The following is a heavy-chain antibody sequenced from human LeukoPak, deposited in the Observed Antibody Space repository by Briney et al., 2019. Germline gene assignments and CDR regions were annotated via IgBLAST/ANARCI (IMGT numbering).Heavy chain of an antibody. D-gene: IGHD3-10*01. CDR3: ASDRVRTDYFDY. Sequence: PGGSLRLSCAASGFTFSSYSMNWVRQAPGKGLEWVSSISSSSSYIYYADSVKGRFTISRDNAKNSLYLQMNSLRAEDTAVYHCASDRVRTDYFDYWGQGTLVTVSS. CDR1: GFTFSSYS. V-gene: IGHV3-21*01. J-gene: IGHJ4*02. CDR2: ISSSSSYI.